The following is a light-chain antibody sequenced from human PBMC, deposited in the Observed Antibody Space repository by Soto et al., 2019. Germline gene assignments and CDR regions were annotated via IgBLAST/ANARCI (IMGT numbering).Light chain of an antibody. Sequence: DIQMTQSPSSLSASVGDRVTITCRASQSISSYLNWYQQKPGKAPKLLSYAASTLQSGVPSRFSGSRSGTDFTLTISSLQPEDFATYYCQQSYSTPFTFGHGTKVDIK. CDR2: AAS. J-gene: IGKJ3*01. CDR3: QQSYSTPFT. CDR1: QSISSY. V-gene: IGKV1-39*01.